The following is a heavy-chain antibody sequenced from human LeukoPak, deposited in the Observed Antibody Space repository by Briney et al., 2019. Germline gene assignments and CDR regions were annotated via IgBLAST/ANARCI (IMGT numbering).Heavy chain of an antibody. CDR1: GFTFDDYA. V-gene: IGHV3-9*01. J-gene: IGHJ4*02. D-gene: IGHD3-10*01. CDR2: ISWNSGSI. Sequence: PGRSLRLSCAASGFTFDDYAMRWVRQAPGKGLEWVSGISWNSGSIGYADSVKGRFTISRDNAKNSLYLQMNSLRAEDTALYYCAKDYYYGSGSYLDYWGQGTLVTVSS. CDR3: AKDYYYGSGSYLDY.